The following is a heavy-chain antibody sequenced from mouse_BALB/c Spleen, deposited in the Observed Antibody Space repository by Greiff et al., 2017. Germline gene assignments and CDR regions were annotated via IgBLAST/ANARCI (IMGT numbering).Heavy chain of an antibody. CDR3: TRIYYDYDEAMDY. Sequence: QVQLQQPGAELVKPGASVKLSCKASGYTFTSYWMHWVKQTPVHGLEWIGAIDHETGGTAYNQKFKGKATLTADKSSSTAYMELRSLTSEDSAVYYCTRIYYDYDEAMDYWGQGTSVTVSS. CDR2: IDHETGGT. J-gene: IGHJ4*01. CDR1: GYTFTSYW. V-gene: IGHV1-15*01. D-gene: IGHD2-4*01.